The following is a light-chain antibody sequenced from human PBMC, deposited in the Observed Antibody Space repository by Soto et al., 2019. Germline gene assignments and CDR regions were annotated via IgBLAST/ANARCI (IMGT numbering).Light chain of an antibody. Sequence: EIVLTQSPGTLSLSPGERATLSCRASQSVSSSYLAWYQQKPGQAPRLLIYAASGRATGIPDRFSGSGSGKDFTLTISRLEPEDFAEYYCQQYGRSPSFTFGPGKKVDIK. V-gene: IGKV3-20*01. CDR1: QSVSSSY. CDR3: QQYGRSPSFT. J-gene: IGKJ3*01. CDR2: AAS.